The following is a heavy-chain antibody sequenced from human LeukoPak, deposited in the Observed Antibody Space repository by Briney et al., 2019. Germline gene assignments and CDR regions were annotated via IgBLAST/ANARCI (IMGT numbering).Heavy chain of an antibody. J-gene: IGHJ3*02. CDR1: GGTFSSYA. D-gene: IGHD5-12*01. Sequence: ASVKVSCKASGGTFSSYAISWVRQAPGQGLEWMGGIIPIFGTANYAQKFQGRVTMTRDTSISTAYMELSRLRSDDTAVYYCARLSWLRHAFDIWGQGTMVTVSS. CDR3: ARLSWLRHAFDI. V-gene: IGHV1-69*05. CDR2: IIPIFGTA.